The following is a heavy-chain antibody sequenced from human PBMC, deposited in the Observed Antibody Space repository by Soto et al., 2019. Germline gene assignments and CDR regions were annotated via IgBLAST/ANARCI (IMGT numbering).Heavy chain of an antibody. CDR1: GFSLSTSGVG. CDR2: IYWDDDK. V-gene: IGHV2-5*02. D-gene: IGHD1-26*01. J-gene: IGHJ4*02. Sequence: QITLKESGPTLVKPTQTLTLTCTFSGFSLSTSGVGVGWIRQPPGKALEWLALIYWDDDKRYSPSLKSRLTITKDTSKNQGFLTMTNMDPVDTATYYCANRRHLVEWDYWCQGTLVTVSS. CDR3: ANRRHLVEWDY.